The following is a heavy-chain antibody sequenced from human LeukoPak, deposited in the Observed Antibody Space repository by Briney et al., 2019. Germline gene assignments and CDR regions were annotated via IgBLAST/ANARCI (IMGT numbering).Heavy chain of an antibody. CDR2: ISSSSSYI. J-gene: IGHJ4*02. CDR1: GFTFSSYS. V-gene: IGHV3-21*01. CDR3: ARDKYYYDSSGPDY. Sequence: GGSRTLSWAASGFTFSSYSMNWVSQAPGKGLEWVSSISSSSSYIYYADSMKGRFTISTDTAKNSMYRQMNSLRAEDTAVYYCARDKYYYDSSGPDYWGQGTLVTVSS. D-gene: IGHD3-22*01.